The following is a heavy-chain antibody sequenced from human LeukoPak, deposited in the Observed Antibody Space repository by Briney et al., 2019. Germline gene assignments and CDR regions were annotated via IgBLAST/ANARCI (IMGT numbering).Heavy chain of an antibody. J-gene: IGHJ6*02. Sequence: SQTLSLTCTVSGGSISSGGYYWSWIRQHPGKGLEWIGYIYYSGSTYYNPSLKSRVTISVDTSKNQFSLKLSSVTAADTAVYYCAMFDFWSGYSYYYGMDVWGQGTTVTASS. D-gene: IGHD3-3*01. CDR2: IYYSGST. CDR3: AMFDFWSGYSYYYGMDV. V-gene: IGHV4-31*03. CDR1: GGSISSGGYY.